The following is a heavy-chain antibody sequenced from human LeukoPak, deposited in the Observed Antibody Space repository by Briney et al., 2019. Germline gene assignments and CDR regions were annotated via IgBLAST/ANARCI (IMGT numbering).Heavy chain of an antibody. CDR1: KFNFNSYG. D-gene: IGHD3-3*01. J-gene: IGHJ4*02. CDR2: ISGSGYST. CDR3: AKDTRTISCLDY. Sequence: GGSLRLSCATSKFNFNSYGMTWVRQAPGKGLEWVSSISGSGYSTQYAAFVQGRFTISRDNSKNTLYLQMNGLRAEDTAVYYCAKDTRTISCLDYWGQGTLVTVSS. V-gene: IGHV3-23*01.